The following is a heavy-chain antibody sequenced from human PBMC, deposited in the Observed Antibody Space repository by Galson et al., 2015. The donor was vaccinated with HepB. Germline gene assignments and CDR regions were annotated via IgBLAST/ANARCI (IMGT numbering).Heavy chain of an antibody. J-gene: IGHJ3*02. CDR1: GDSVSSSIAA. Sequence: CAISGDSVSSSIAAWNWIRQSPSRGLEWLGRTYYRSRWHNDYALSVKSRITINADSSKNQFSLQLNSVTPDDTSVYYCATSSGSHGGAFDIWGQGTMVTVSS. V-gene: IGHV6-1*01. CDR3: ATSSGSHGGAFDI. CDR2: TYYRSRWHN. D-gene: IGHD6-19*01.